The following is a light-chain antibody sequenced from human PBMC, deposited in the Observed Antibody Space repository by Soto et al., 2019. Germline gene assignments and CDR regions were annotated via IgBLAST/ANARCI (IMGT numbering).Light chain of an antibody. V-gene: IGKV1-39*01. Sequence: DIQMTQSPSSLSASVGDIVTITCRASQSISTYLNWYQQKPGKAPKVLIYAASSLQSGVPSRFSGSGSGTDFTLTIGSLQPEDFATYYCQQSYSTPYTFGPGTKLEIK. J-gene: IGKJ2*01. CDR3: QQSYSTPYT. CDR1: QSISTY. CDR2: AAS.